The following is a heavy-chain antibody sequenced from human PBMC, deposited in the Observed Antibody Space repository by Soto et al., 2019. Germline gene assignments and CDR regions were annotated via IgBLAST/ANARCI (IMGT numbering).Heavy chain of an antibody. V-gene: IGHV1-46*04. Sequence: QVQLVQSGAEVKGPGTSVTLSCQTSGYTFAHYYIHWVGQAPGQGLEYMRIIDPRTGTSGTSTSPQSVQGRLSITSDASTSTVYMELSNLRSDDTATYYCARLSRITFIVDWGQGTMVTVSS. CDR3: ARLSRITFIVD. CDR2: IDPRTGTSGTS. CDR1: GYTFAHYY. D-gene: IGHD3-16*02. J-gene: IGHJ4*02.